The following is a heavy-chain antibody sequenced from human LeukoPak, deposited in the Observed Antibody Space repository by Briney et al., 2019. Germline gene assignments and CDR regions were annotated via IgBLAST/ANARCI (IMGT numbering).Heavy chain of an antibody. Sequence: QPGGSLRLSCEASEITLRSYGVSWVRQAPGKGLEWLAAISFSAGTTYYADSVKGRFTISRDNSKNTLYLQLSSLRAEDTAVYYCAKISWDSGGDREKFWAQETLDTVST. CDR3: AKISWDSGGDREKF. D-gene: IGHD2-21*02. CDR1: EITLRSYG. J-gene: IGHJ4*02. CDR2: ISFSAGTT. V-gene: IGHV3-23*01.